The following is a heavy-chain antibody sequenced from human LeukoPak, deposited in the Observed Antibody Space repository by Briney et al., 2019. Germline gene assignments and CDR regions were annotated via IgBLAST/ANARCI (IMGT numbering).Heavy chain of an antibody. CDR1: GGTFSSYA. D-gene: IGHD3-10*01. V-gene: IGHV1-69*05. CDR2: IIPIFGTA. Sequence: SVRVSCKASGGTFSSYAISWVRQAPGQGLEWMGGIIPIFGTANYAQKFQGRVTITTDESTSTAYMELSSLRSEDTAVYYCARDVTMVRGVPPRDSNWFDPWGQGTLVTVSS. CDR3: ARDVTMVRGVPPRDSNWFDP. J-gene: IGHJ5*02.